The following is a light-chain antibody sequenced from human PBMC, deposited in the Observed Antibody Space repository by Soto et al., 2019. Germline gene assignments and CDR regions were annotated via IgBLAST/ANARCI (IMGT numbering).Light chain of an antibody. J-gene: IGKJ1*01. CDR1: QSVSSN. Sequence: EIVMTQSPATLSVSPVERVTLSCRASQSVSSNLVWYHQKPGQAPRLLIYDASTRATGIPARYSGSGSGTEFNFTISSLQSEDFAVYFCQQYNKWPRTFGQGTKV. V-gene: IGKV3-15*01. CDR3: QQYNKWPRT. CDR2: DAS.